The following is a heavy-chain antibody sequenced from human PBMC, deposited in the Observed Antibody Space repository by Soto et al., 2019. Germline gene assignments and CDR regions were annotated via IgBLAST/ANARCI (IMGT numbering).Heavy chain of an antibody. CDR3: ARARPPFNWFDR. V-gene: IGHV1-2*02. J-gene: IGHJ5*02. CDR2: INLNSGDT. Sequence: GASVKVSCKASGYTFTDYYMEWVRPAPGQGLEWMGWINLNSGDTNFAQQFQGRVTMTRDTSITTSYMDLTRLISDDTAVYYCARARPPFNWFDRWGQGTLVTVSS. CDR1: GYTFTDYY. D-gene: IGHD6-6*01.